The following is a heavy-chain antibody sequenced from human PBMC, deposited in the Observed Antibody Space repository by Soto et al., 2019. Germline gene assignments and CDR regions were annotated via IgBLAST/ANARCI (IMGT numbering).Heavy chain of an antibody. CDR3: AAPPTYDFWSGYPYYFDY. CDR1: GGTFSSYA. CDR2: IIPIFGTA. Sequence: SVKVSCKASGGTFSSYAISWVRQAPGQGLEWMGGIIPIFGTANYAQKFQGRVTITADESTSTAYMELSSLRSEDTAVYYCAAPPTYDFWSGYPYYFDYWGQGTLVTVSS. J-gene: IGHJ4*02. V-gene: IGHV1-69*13. D-gene: IGHD3-3*01.